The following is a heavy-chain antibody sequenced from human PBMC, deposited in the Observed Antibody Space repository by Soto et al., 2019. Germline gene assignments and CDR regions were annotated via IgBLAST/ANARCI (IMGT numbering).Heavy chain of an antibody. J-gene: IGHJ4*02. CDR2: VYNSGST. CDR1: GCSISSNY. Sequence: NPXETLSLTCTVAGCSISSNYWTWIRQPPGKGLEWIGYVYNSGSTNYNPSLKSRVTISEDTSKSQFSLKVNSMTAADTAVYYCARYRREAVAGYTLDNWGQGILVTVSS. CDR3: ARYRREAVAGYTLDN. V-gene: IGHV4-59*01. D-gene: IGHD6-13*01.